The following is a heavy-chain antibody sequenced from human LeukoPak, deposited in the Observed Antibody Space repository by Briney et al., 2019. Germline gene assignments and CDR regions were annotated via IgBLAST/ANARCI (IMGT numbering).Heavy chain of an antibody. V-gene: IGHV4-34*01. CDR2: INHSGGT. Sequence: PSETLSLTYAVYGGSFSSYYWSWIRQPPGKGLEWIGEINHSGGTNYNPSLKSRVTISVDTSKNQFSLKLSSVTAADTAVYYCARGRRLSSIAARPYDYWGQGTLVTVSS. CDR3: ARGRRLSSIAARPYDY. D-gene: IGHD6-6*01. CDR1: GGSFSSYY. J-gene: IGHJ4*02.